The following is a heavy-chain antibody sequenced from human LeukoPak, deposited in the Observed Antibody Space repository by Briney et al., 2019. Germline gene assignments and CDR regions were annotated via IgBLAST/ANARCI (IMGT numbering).Heavy chain of an antibody. V-gene: IGHV4-59*08. J-gene: IGHJ5*02. CDR1: GGSISSYY. CDR3: ARHRVSTVYYYGSGSYKNHDNNWFDP. CDR2: IYYSGST. D-gene: IGHD3-10*01. Sequence: NPSETLSLTCTVSGGSISSYYWSWIRQPPGKGLEWIGYIYYSGSTNYNPSLKSRVTISVDTSKNQFSLKLSSVTAADTAVYYCARHRVSTVYYYGSGSYKNHDNNWFDPWGQGTLVTVSS.